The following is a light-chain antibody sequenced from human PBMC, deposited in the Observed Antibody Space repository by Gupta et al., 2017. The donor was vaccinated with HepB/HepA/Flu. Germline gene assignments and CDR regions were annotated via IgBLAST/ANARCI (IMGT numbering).Light chain of an antibody. CDR3: QQYDSPPRT. CDR2: GAS. CDR1: QSIRSGY. J-gene: IGKJ1*01. Sequence: EIVLTHSPGTLSLSPGERATLSCRASQSIRSGYLAWYQQKPGQAPRLLIYGASNRLTGIPDRFSGSGSGTDFTLTITRLEPEDFAVYYCQQYDSPPRTFGQGTKVDIK. V-gene: IGKV3-20*01.